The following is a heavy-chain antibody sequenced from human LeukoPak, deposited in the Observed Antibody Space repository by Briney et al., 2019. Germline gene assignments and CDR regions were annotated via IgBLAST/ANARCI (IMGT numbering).Heavy chain of an antibody. J-gene: IGHJ3*02. V-gene: IGHV1-69*04. D-gene: IGHD1-20*01. CDR1: GGTFSSYA. CDR3: ASDNWKFAFDI. Sequence: GASVKVSCKASGGTFSSYAISWVRQAPGQGLEWMGRIIPILGIANYAQKFQGRVTITADKSTSTAYMELRSLRSDDTAVYYCASDNWKFAFDIWGQGTMVTVSS. CDR2: IIPILGIA.